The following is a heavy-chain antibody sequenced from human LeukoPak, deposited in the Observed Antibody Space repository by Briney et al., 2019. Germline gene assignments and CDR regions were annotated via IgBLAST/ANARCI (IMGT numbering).Heavy chain of an antibody. CDR2: IRSKADNYAT. V-gene: IGHV3-73*01. CDR1: GFTFSDSA. CDR3: ARLSGGQGVYYFDY. Sequence: PGGSLKLSCAASGFTFSDSAMHWVRQASGKGLEWVGRIRSKADNYATEFGASVKGRFTISRDDSKNTAYLQMNSLRAEDTAVYYCARLSGGQGVYYFDYWGQGTLVTVSS. D-gene: IGHD2-8*02. J-gene: IGHJ4*02.